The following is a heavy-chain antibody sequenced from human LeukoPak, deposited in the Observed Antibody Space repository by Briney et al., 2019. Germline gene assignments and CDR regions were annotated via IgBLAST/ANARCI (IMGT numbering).Heavy chain of an antibody. CDR3: ARGVLTTVSYYMDV. CDR1: GGSINSHV. D-gene: IGHD4-11*01. J-gene: IGHJ6*03. V-gene: IGHV4-59*11. Sequence: PSETLSLTCSVSGGSINSHVWSWIRQPPGKGLEWIGYIYYSGSTNYNPSLKSRVTISGDTSKNQFSLKVTSVTAADTAVYYCARGVLTTVSYYMDVWGKGITVTVSS. CDR2: IYYSGST.